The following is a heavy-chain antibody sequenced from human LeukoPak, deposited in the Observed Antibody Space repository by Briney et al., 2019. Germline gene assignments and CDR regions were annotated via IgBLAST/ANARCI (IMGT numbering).Heavy chain of an antibody. CDR3: AKDHLRYSSSWEYYFDY. J-gene: IGHJ4*02. Sequence: GGSLRLSCAASGFTFSSYAMSWVRQAPGKGLEWVSAISGSGGSTYYADSVKGRFTISRDNSKNTLYLQMNSLRAEGTAVYYCAKDHLRYSSSWEYYFDYRGQGTLVTVSS. CDR1: GFTFSSYA. CDR2: ISGSGGST. V-gene: IGHV3-23*01. D-gene: IGHD6-13*01.